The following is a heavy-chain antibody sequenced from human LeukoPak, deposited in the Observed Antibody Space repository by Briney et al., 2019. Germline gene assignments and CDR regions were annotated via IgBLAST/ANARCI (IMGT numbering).Heavy chain of an antibody. CDR2: ISGSCGST. Sequence: GGSLRLSCAASGFTFSNYAMSWVRQAPGKGLDWVSAISGSCGSTYYADSVKGRLTLSRDNPKNTLYLQMNSLRPEDTAVYYCAKDPDCTSGICYTFFDYWGQGTLVTVSS. V-gene: IGHV3-23*01. D-gene: IGHD2-8*01. CDR1: GFTFSNYA. CDR3: AKDPDCTSGICYTFFDY. J-gene: IGHJ4*02.